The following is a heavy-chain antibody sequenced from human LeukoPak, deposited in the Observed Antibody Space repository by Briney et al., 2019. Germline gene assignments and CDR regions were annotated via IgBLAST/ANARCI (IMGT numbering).Heavy chain of an antibody. CDR1: GYSISSSYY. CDR3: ASSPITIFGHNNWFDP. V-gene: IGHV4-61*01. D-gene: IGHD3-3*01. Sequence: SETLSLTCTVSGYSISSSYYWSWIRQPPGKGLEWIGYIYYSGSTNYNPSLKSRVTISVDTSKNQFSLKLSSVTAADTAVYYCASSPITIFGHNNWFDPWGQGTLVTVSS. J-gene: IGHJ5*02. CDR2: IYYSGST.